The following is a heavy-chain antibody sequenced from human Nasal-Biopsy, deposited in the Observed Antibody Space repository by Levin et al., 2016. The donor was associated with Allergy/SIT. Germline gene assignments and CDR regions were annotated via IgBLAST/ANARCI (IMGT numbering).Heavy chain of an antibody. CDR3: AKGPHGGRGVIKYGMDV. CDR1: GFTFSNYS. V-gene: IGHV3-21*01. Sequence: GESLKISCAASGFTFSNYSVNWVRQAPGKGLEWVSSISSSSRYIPYADSVKGRFTISRDNAKNSLFLQMNSLRAEDTAVYYCAKGPHGGRGVIKYGMDVWGQGTTVTVSS. D-gene: IGHD3-10*01. J-gene: IGHJ6*02. CDR2: ISSSSRYI.